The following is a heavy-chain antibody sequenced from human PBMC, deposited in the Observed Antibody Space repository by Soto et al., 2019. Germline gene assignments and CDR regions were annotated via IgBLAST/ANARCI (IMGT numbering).Heavy chain of an antibody. CDR1: GGSFSGYY. CDR3: ARGVAPAGYYYYMDV. J-gene: IGHJ6*03. Sequence: QVQRQQLGAGLLKPSETLSLTCGVYGGSFSGYYWSWIRQTPGKGLEWIGEINHSGSTNYNPSLKRRVTLSPDTSMNQFSLRLNSVTAADTAVYYCARGVAPAGYYYYMDVWGTGTTVTVSS. V-gene: IGHV4-34*01. CDR2: INHSGST. D-gene: IGHD6-13*01.